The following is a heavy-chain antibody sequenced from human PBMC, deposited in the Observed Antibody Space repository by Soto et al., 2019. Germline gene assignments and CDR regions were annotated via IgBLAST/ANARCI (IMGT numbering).Heavy chain of an antibody. J-gene: IGHJ6*02. CDR3: ARMGYSYGYDGLDYYGMDV. Sequence: PSETLSLTCTVSGGSISSYYWSWIRQPPGKGLEWIGYIYYSGSTNYNPSLKSRVTISVDTSKNQFSLKLSSVTAADTAVYYCARMGYSYGYDGLDYYGMDVWGQGTTVTVSS. V-gene: IGHV4-59*01. CDR1: GGSISSYY. CDR2: IYYSGST. D-gene: IGHD5-18*01.